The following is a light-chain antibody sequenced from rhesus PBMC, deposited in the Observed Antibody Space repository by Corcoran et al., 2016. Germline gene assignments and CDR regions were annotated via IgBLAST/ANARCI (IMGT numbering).Light chain of an antibody. J-gene: IGKJ4*01. Sequence: EIVMTQSPATLSLSPGERATLSCRASQRVSSYVAWYQQKPEQSPRLLIYGASSRATGIPDRFSGSGSGTDFTLTISSLEPEDFAVYYCQQYSNWPPTFGGGTKVEIK. CDR2: GAS. CDR3: QQYSNWPPT. CDR1: QRVSSY. V-gene: IGKV3S9*01.